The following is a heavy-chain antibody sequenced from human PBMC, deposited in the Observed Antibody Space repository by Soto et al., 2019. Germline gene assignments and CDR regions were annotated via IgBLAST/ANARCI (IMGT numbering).Heavy chain of an antibody. CDR2: IFQSGST. Sequence: QVQLQESGPGLVKPSGTLSLTCAVSGGSIRSNNWWSWVRQPPGKGLEWIGEIFQSGSTNYNPSLRPRVTISVAKSQNQFSLKLSSVTAADTAVYYCARVYSGSYSDSWGQGTLVTVSS. J-gene: IGHJ4*02. CDR3: ARVYSGSYSDS. D-gene: IGHD1-26*01. CDR1: GGSIRSNNW. V-gene: IGHV4-4*02.